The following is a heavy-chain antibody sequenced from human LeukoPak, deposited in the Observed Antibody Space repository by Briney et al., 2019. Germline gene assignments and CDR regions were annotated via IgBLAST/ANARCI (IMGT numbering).Heavy chain of an antibody. CDR1: GYTFTSYG. Sequence: ASVKVSCKAPGYTFTSYGISWVRPAPGQGLEWMGWISPYNGNTNYTQKLQGRVTMTTDTSTSTAYMDMRRLRSDDTAVYYSAGARDFWGGPQNDNWFDPWGEGSLVTV. D-gene: IGHD3-3*01. J-gene: IGHJ5*02. V-gene: IGHV1-18*01. CDR2: ISPYNGNT. CDR3: AGARDFWGGPQNDNWFDP.